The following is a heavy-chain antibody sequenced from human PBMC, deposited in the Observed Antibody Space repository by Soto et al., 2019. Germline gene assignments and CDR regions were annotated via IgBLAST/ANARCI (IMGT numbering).Heavy chain of an antibody. CDR1: GYTFTNFG. CDR2: ISAYTDTP. Sequence: ASGKGSCKASGYTFTNFGVTWVRRAPGQGLEWMGWISAYTDTPNYAQKFQGRVTMTIDTSTSTAYMDLRSLTSDDTAVYYCARVIPGVAASFDPWGQGTLVTVSS. J-gene: IGHJ5*02. D-gene: IGHD2-2*01. CDR3: ARVIPGVAASFDP. V-gene: IGHV1-18*01.